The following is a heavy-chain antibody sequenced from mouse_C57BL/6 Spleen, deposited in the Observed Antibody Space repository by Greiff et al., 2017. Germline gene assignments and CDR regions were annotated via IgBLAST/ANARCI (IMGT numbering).Heavy chain of an antibody. V-gene: IGHV1-50*01. J-gene: IGHJ2*01. CDR1: GYTFTSYW. Sequence: QVQLQQPGAELVKPGASVKLSCKASGYTFTSYWMQWVKQRPGQGLEWIGEIDPSDSYTNYNQKFKGKATLTVDTSSSTAYMQLSSLTSEDSAVYYCARLEDWGQGTTLTVSS. CDR3: ARLED. CDR2: IDPSDSYT.